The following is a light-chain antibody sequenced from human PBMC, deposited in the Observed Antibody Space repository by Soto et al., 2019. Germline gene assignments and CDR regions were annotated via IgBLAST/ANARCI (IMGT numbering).Light chain of an antibody. V-gene: IGLV2-8*01. Sequence: SALTQPPSASGSPGQSVAISCTGTASDIRGYTFVSWYQQHPGKAPKLLIYDVNKRPSGVPDRFSGSKSGNTASLTVSGLQAEDEADYYCSAHGGTNPYVFGTGTKLTVL. CDR3: SAHGGTNPYV. CDR2: DVN. J-gene: IGLJ1*01. CDR1: ASDIRGYTF.